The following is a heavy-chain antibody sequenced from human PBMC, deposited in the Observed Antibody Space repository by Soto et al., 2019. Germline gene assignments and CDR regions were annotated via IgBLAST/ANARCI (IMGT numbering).Heavy chain of an antibody. CDR1: GFTFTTYA. CDR2: ISGSGGYT. D-gene: IGHD6-13*01. J-gene: IGHJ4*02. V-gene: IGHV3-23*01. Sequence: HPAGSLRLSCAASGFTFTTYAMSWVRPAPGKGLEWVSAISGSGGYTYYADSVKGRFTISRDNSKNTLSLQMNSLRAEDTAVYYCAKSKRYSSSEIDYWGQGTLVTVSA. CDR3: AKSKRYSSSEIDY.